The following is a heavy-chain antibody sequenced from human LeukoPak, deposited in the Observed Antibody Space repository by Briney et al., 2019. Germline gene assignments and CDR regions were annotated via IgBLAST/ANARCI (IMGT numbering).Heavy chain of an antibody. V-gene: IGHV1-8*01. CDR3: ARGILLWTHAFDI. J-gene: IGHJ3*02. Sequence: ASVKASCKASGYTFTSYDINWVRQATGQGLEWMGWMNPNSGNTGYAQKFQGRVTMTRNTSISTAYMELSSLRSEDTAVYYCARGILLWTHAFDIWGQGTMVTVSS. CDR1: GYTFTSYD. D-gene: IGHD3-10*01. CDR2: MNPNSGNT.